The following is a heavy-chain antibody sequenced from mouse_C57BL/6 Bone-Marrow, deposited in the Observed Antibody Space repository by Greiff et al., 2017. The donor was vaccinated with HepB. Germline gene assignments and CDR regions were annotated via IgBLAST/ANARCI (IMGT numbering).Heavy chain of an antibody. J-gene: IGHJ3*01. CDR3: ASRDGYYSAWFAY. Sequence: VKLMESGPGLVQPSQSLSITCTVSGFSLTSYGVHWVRQSPGKGLEWLGVIWSGGSTDYNAAFISRLSISKDNSKSQVFFKMNSLQADDTAIYYCASRDGYYSAWFAYWGQGTLVTVSA. V-gene: IGHV2-2*01. D-gene: IGHD2-3*01. CDR1: GFSLTSYG. CDR2: IWSGGST.